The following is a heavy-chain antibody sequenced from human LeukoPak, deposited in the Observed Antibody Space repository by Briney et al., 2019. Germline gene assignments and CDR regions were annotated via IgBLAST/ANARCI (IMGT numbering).Heavy chain of an antibody. V-gene: IGHV4-39*07. CDR1: GGSISSSSYY. D-gene: IGHD4-17*01. Sequence: SETLSLTCTVSGGSISSSSYYWGWIRQPPGKGLEWIGSIYYSGSTNYNPSLKSRVTISVDTSKNQFSLKLSSVTAADTAVYYCARGAITVTLAYYYYYMDVWGKGTTVTIPS. J-gene: IGHJ6*03. CDR2: IYYSGST. CDR3: ARGAITVTLAYYYYYMDV.